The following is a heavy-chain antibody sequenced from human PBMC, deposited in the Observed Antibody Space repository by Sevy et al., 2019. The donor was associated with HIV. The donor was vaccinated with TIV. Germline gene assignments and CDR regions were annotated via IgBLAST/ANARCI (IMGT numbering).Heavy chain of an antibody. CDR3: ARGPLGLTGYSDY. D-gene: IGHD3-9*01. CDR1: GGTFSRYS. J-gene: IGHJ4*02. CDR2: LIPILGTA. Sequence: ASVKVSCKAPGGTFSRYSVSWVRQAPGQGLEWMGGLIPILGTANYAQKFQGRVTITADESTDTAYMELSSLTPDDTAMYFCARGPLGLTGYSDYWGQGTLVTVSS. V-gene: IGHV1-69*13.